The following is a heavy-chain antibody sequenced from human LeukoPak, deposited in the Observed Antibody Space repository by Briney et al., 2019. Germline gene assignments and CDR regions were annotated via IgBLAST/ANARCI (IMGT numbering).Heavy chain of an antibody. J-gene: IGHJ4*02. CDR3: ARVLTVGGEFGLDY. CDR1: GFTFSSYW. Sequence: PGGSLRLSCAASGFTFSSYWMHWVRQAPGKGLVWVSRINNDGSSINYADSVKGRFTISRDNAKNTLYLQMNSLRVEDTAVYYCARVLTVGGEFGLDYWGQGTLVTVSS. D-gene: IGHD4-23*01. V-gene: IGHV3-74*01. CDR2: INNDGSSI.